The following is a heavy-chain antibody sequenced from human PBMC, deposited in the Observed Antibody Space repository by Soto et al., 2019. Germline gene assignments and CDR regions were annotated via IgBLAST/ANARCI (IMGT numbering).Heavy chain of an antibody. V-gene: IGHV3-74*01. Sequence: EVQLVESGGGLVLPGGSLRLSCAASGFTFSRYWMHWVRQAPGKGLVWVSRISSYGSDTHYADSVKGRFTISRDNAKNTLYRQMNSQRAEDTAVYYCASNYAYAEGYYWYGIDVWGQGTTVTVS. CDR3: ASNYAYAEGYYWYGIDV. D-gene: IGHD3-16*01. CDR2: ISSYGSDT. J-gene: IGHJ6*02. CDR1: GFTFSRYW.